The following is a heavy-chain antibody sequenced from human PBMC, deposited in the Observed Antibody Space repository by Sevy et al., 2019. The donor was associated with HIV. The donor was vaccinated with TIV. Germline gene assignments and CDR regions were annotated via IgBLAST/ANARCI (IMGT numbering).Heavy chain of an antibody. J-gene: IGHJ5*02. CDR3: ARDYNSGWRKFNLFDP. Sequence: GGSLRLSCAASEFTFSTYSRNWVRQAPGKGLEWVSSISSTSSYIDYAYSVKGRFTISRDNAKNSLYLQMNNLRAEDTAVYYCARDYNSGWRKFNLFDPWGQGTLVTVSS. V-gene: IGHV3-21*01. CDR2: ISSTSSYI. D-gene: IGHD6-19*01. CDR1: EFTFSTYS.